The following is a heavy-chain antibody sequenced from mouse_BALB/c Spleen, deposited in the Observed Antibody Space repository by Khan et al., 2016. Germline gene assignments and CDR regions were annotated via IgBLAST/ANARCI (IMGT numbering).Heavy chain of an antibody. J-gene: IGHJ2*01. Sequence: EVELVESGPGLVKPSQSLSLTCTVTGYSITSDYAWNWIRQFPGNKLEWMGYISYSGSTSYSPSLKSRISITRDTSKNQFFLQLNSVTTEDTATYYCARSRGNYFDYWGQGTTLTVSS. CDR3: ARSRGNYFDY. V-gene: IGHV3-2*02. CDR2: ISYSGST. CDR1: GYSITSDYA.